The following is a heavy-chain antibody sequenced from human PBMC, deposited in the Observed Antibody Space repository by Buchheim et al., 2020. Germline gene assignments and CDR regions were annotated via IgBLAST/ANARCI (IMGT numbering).Heavy chain of an antibody. J-gene: IGHJ6*03. CDR2: VSSSGTSK. Sequence: EVQLVESGGGLVQPGGSLRLSCAASVSIFSGYDMAWVRHSPGKGLEWPSFVSSSGTSKTYAESVEGRFTVSRDNANNSLYLQMNSLRAEDSAVYYCARRNYYSSGGLYFYYYVDVWGKGT. V-gene: IGHV3-48*03. D-gene: IGHD3-10*01. CDR3: ARRNYYSSGGLYFYYYVDV. CDR1: VSIFSGYD.